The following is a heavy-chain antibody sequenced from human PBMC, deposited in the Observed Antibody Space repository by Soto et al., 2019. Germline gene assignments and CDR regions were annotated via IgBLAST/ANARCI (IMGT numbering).Heavy chain of an antibody. CDR1: GYSFTRYG. J-gene: IGHJ6*02. V-gene: IGHV1-18*01. CDR3: AMVDVYVTPSPQDV. CDR2: INAYNGNT. D-gene: IGHD3-16*01. Sequence: QVQLVQSGAEVKNPGASVKVSCKASGYSFTRYGIGWARQAPGQGLEWMGWINAYNGNTNYAQNPQGRLTLTKDTAPTTAYMELGSLRSNATAIYYCAMVDVYVTPSPQDVWGQGTTVTVSS.